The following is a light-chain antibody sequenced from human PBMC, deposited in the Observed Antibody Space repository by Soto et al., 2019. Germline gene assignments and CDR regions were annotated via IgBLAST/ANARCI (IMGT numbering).Light chain of an antibody. CDR2: EVR. Sequence: QSVLRQPASVSGSPVHSITISCTVTSSDVGAYNYVSWYQHNAGKAPKLMIYEVRKRPSGVSNRFSGSKSGNTASLTISGLQPEDEVDYYCTSYKSRSALYAFGTGTKVTFL. V-gene: IGLV2-14*01. J-gene: IGLJ1*01. CDR3: TSYKSRSALYA. CDR1: SSDVGAYNY.